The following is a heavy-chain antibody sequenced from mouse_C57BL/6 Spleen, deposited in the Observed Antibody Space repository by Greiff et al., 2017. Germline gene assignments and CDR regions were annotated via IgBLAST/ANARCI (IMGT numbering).Heavy chain of an antibody. CDR2: IYPGDGDT. CDR1: GYAFSSSW. V-gene: IGHV1-82*01. D-gene: IGHD2-4*01. CDR3: ASSMITTLYYYAMDY. Sequence: QVQLQQSGPELVKPGASVKISCKASGYAFSSSWMNWVKQRPGKGLEWIGRIYPGDGDTNYNGKFKGKATLTADKSSSTAYMQRSSLTSEDSAVYFCASSMITTLYYYAMDYWGQGTSVTVSS. J-gene: IGHJ4*01.